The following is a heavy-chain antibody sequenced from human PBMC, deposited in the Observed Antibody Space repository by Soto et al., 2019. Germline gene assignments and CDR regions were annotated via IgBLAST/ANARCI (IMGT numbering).Heavy chain of an antibody. CDR1: GGSYSTYT. D-gene: IGHD2-2*01. CDR3: ARYSVGYYPLLDY. J-gene: IGHJ4*02. Sequence: QVQVVQSGAEVKKPGSSVKVSCKASGGSYSTYTISWVRQAPGQGLEWMGRIIPILGIANYAQTFKGRGTISSHKPTSTAYMELTDLRSEDTAVYYCARYSVGYYPLLDYWCQGTLVTVSS. V-gene: IGHV1-69*02. CDR2: IIPILGIA.